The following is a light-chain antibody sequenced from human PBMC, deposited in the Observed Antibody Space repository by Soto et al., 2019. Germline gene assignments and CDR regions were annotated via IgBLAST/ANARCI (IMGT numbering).Light chain of an antibody. V-gene: IGKV3-20*01. CDR1: QSGSGTY. CDR2: GAS. Sequence: EIVLTQSPGTLSLSPGEIATLSCSASQSGSGTYLAWYQQKPGQAPRLLISGASRRPTGIPDRLSASGSGADFTLTISSLAPEDFGVYYCQQYGKSPLTFRGGAKGDIK. CDR3: QQYGKSPLT. J-gene: IGKJ4*01.